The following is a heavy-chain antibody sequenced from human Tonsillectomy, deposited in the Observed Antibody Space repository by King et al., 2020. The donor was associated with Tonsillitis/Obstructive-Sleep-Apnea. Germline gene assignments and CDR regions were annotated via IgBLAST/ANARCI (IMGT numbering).Heavy chain of an antibody. J-gene: IGHJ6*03. CDR2: ISAYNGNT. CDR1: GYTFTRYG. D-gene: IGHD1-26*01. Sequence: VQLVESGAEVKKPGASVKVSCTASGYTFTRYGISWVRQAPGQGLEWMGWISAYNGNTNYAQKLQGRVTMTTDTSTSTAHMELRSLRSDDTAVYYCAREKEQLSMDVWGKGTTVTVSS. CDR3: AREKEQLSMDV. V-gene: IGHV1-18*01.